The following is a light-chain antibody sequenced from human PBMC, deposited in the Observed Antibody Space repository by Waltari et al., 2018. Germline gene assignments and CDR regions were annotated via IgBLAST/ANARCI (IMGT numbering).Light chain of an antibody. CDR2: DGA. CDR3: QQYNSYPYT. CDR1: QVISNY. J-gene: IGKJ2*01. Sequence: DIQMTQSPSSLSASVGDRVTITCRASQVISNYVAWFQHTPGKAPKPLIYDGARLQSGVPSRFRGSGYGTDFSLTINSLQPEDFATYYCQQYNSYPYTFGQGTKL. V-gene: IGKV1-16*01.